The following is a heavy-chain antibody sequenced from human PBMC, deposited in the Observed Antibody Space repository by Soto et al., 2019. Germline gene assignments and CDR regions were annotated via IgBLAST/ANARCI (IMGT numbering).Heavy chain of an antibody. Sequence: QLQLQESGSGLVKPSQTLSLTCAVSGGSIRSGGYSWSWIRQHPGKGLEWIAYIYNIVSTYYNPSLKSRVTISVDRSKNQSSLKLSSVTAADTAVYYWARGPPLGRGGQGTLVTVSS. V-gene: IGHV4-30-2*01. CDR1: GGSIRSGGYS. D-gene: IGHD3-16*01. CDR3: ARGPPLGR. J-gene: IGHJ4*02. CDR2: IYNIVST.